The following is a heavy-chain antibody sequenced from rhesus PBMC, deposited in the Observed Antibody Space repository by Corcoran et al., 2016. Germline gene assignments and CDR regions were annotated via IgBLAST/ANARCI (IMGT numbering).Heavy chain of an antibody. CDR3: TRGDYNFWTGYSDYFDF. Sequence: EVQLVESGGGLVPPGGSLRLSCAASGFTFSDYYMTWVRQAPGKGLEWVSSISRASTDISYPDSVKCRFTVSRDNAKNALSLQMNSLKTEDTAVYYGTRGDYNFWTGYSDYFDFWGQVVLVTVSA. J-gene: IGHJ4*01. CDR1: GFTFSDYY. V-gene: IGHV3S16*01. CDR2: ISRASTDI. D-gene: IGHD3-3*01.